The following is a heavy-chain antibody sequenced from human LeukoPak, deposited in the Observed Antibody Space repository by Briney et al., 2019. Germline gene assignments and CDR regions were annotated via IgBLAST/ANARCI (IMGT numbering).Heavy chain of an antibody. Sequence: PSETLSLTCTVSGGSISSGGYYWSWIRQHPGKDLELIGYIYYSGSTYYNPSLKSRVTISVDTSKTQFSLKLSSVTAADTAVYYCARWSGWGYYFDYWGQGTLVTVSS. CDR3: ARWSGWGYYFDY. CDR2: IYYSGST. D-gene: IGHD6-19*01. V-gene: IGHV4-31*03. J-gene: IGHJ4*02. CDR1: GGSISSGGYY.